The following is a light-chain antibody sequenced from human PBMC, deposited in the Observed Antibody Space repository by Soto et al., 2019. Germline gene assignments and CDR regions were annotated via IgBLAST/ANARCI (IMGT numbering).Light chain of an antibody. J-gene: IGKJ3*01. CDR3: QQYGHSPFT. V-gene: IGKV3-20*01. CDR1: HSISDTY. Sequence: TQSPSTLCLSPVQGATLSCGASHSISDTYFAWYHPKPDQAPRLLIYAASSRATVIPDWFVCSGSGTDFTLPISRLEPEDFAVYYSQQYGHSPFTFGPGTKVDL. CDR2: AAS.